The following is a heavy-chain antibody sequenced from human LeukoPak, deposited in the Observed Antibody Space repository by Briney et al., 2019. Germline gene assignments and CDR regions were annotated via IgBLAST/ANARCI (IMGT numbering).Heavy chain of an antibody. CDR2: IIPIFGTA. V-gene: IGHV1-69*06. Sequence: SVKVSCKASGGTFSSYAISWVRQAPGQGLEWMGGIIPIFGTANYAQKFQGRVTITADKSTSTAYMEPSSLRSEDTAVYYCARVSEALEGFDYWGQGTLVTVSS. D-gene: IGHD3-3*01. CDR1: GGTFSSYA. J-gene: IGHJ4*02. CDR3: ARVSEALEGFDY.